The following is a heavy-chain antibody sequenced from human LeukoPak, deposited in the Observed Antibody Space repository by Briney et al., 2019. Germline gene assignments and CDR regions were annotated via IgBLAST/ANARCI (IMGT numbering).Heavy chain of an antibody. CDR1: GFXFTSYA. D-gene: IGHD3-10*01. Sequence: GGSLRLSCAASGFXFTSYAIGWVRQAPGKGLEWVSGISAGGGGTYYADSVKGRFTISRDNSKSTLYLQMNSLRAEDTAIYYCAKDLRSGSNYGFFDYWGQGILVTVSS. J-gene: IGHJ4*02. CDR2: ISAGGGGT. V-gene: IGHV3-23*01. CDR3: AKDLRSGSNYGFFDY.